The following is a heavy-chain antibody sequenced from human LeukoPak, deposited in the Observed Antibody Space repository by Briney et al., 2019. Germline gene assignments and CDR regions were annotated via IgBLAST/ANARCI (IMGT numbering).Heavy chain of an antibody. CDR1: GFTVSSNY. Sequence: PGGSLRLSCAASGFTVSSNYMSWVRQAPGKGLEWVSVIYSGGSTYYADSVKGRFTISRDNSKNTLYLQMNSLRAEDTAVYYCARAYTPSYSYGSAQEFDYWGQGTLVTVSS. J-gene: IGHJ4*02. CDR3: ARAYTPSYSYGSAQEFDY. V-gene: IGHV3-53*01. D-gene: IGHD3-10*01. CDR2: IYSGGST.